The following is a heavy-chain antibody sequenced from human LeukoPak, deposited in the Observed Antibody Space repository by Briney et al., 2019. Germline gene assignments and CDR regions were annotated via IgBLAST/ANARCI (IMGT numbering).Heavy chain of an antibody. CDR1: RFPFSNNS. CDR3: AMIKEG. D-gene: IGHD3-22*01. Sequence: GGSLRLSCADHRFPFSNNSMPSVRQAPRQGLVWVSRINSDGRTTTYADSVKGRFTISRDNAKNTLYLQMNSLRAEDTAVYYCAMIKEGWGQGTLVTVSS. CDR2: INSDGRTT. V-gene: IGHV3-74*01. J-gene: IGHJ4*02.